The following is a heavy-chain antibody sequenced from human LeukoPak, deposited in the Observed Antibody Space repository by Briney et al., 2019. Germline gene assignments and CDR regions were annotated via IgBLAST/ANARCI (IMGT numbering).Heavy chain of an antibody. CDR1: GFTFSNYA. CDR3: AKDWPSEWQQLPDYDAVDV. D-gene: IGHD6-13*01. Sequence: GGSLRLSCAASGFTFSNYAMTWVRQAPGKGLEWVSTISDSGSTFYADSVQCRFTISTHNSKNTLLLKFKCTTADTRAVYYCAKDWPSEWQQLPDYDAVDVWGQGTMVTVSS. V-gene: IGHV3-23*01. CDR2: ISDSGST. J-gene: IGHJ3*01.